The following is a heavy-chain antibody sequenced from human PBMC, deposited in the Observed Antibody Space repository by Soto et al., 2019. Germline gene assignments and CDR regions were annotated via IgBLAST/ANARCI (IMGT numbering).Heavy chain of an antibody. V-gene: IGHV3-30*18. CDR3: AKDHPGMDV. Sequence: PGGSLRLSCAASGFTFSSYGMHWVRQAPGKGLEWVAVISYDGSNKYYAGSVKGRFTISRDNSKNTLYLQMNSLRAEDTAVYYCAKDHPGMDVWGQGTTVTVSS. J-gene: IGHJ6*01. CDR1: GFTFSSYG. CDR2: ISYDGSNK.